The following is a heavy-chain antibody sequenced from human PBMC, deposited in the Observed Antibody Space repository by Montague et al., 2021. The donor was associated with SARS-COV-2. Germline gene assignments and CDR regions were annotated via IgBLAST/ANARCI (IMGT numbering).Heavy chain of an antibody. D-gene: IGHD1-14*01. CDR1: GFTFSSHG. Sequence: SLRLSCAASGFTFSSHGTSWVRQAPGKGLEWVSVIFSGGTSTYYADSVKGRFTISRDNSKNTLYLQMNTLRAEDTAVYYCAKDFGNWGQGTLVTVSS. CDR2: IFSGGTST. J-gene: IGHJ4*02. CDR3: AKDFGN. V-gene: IGHV3-23*03.